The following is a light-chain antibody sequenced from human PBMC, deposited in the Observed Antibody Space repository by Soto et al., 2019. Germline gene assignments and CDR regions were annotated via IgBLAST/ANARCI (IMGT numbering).Light chain of an antibody. CDR1: YSVSSGY. CDR2: GAS. Sequence: ETVLTQSPGTLSLSAGERATLSCRAIYSVSSGYLVWYQQKPGQTPTVLIYGASTRAAGIPDRFSGSGSGTDFTLTISRLEPEDFAVYYCQLYESSPTFGQGTKWIS. J-gene: IGKJ1*01. CDR3: QLYESSPT. V-gene: IGKV3-20*01.